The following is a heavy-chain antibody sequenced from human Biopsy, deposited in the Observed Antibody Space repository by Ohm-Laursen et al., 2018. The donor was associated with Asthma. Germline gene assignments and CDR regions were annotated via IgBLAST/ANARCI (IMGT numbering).Heavy chain of an antibody. CDR2: ISRSGTTT. D-gene: IGHD1-26*01. V-gene: IGHV3-48*03. CDR3: ARVFESSQWGPFYFFGLDV. J-gene: IGHJ6*02. CDR1: GFAVSRDH. Sequence: SLRLSCAASGFAVSRDHMFWVRQAPGKGLEWVSSISRSGTTTYPAEFVMDRFTISRDNAQNSLFLQMDSLRPEDTAIYFCARVFESSQWGPFYFFGLDVWGQGTTVAVS.